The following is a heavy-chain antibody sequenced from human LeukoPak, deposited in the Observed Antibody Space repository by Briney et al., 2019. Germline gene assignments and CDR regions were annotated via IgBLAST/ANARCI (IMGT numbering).Heavy chain of an antibody. V-gene: IGHV4-39*07. D-gene: IGHD3-22*01. Sequence: SETLSLICIVSGASISTNTHYWGWVRQPPGKGLEWIASIHHTGTPYYNSSLKSRVTISIDKSKNQFFLNLSSVTAADTAVYYCARGAYYYDSSGYYPSAEYFDLWGRGTLVTVSS. CDR2: IHHTGTP. J-gene: IGHJ2*01. CDR3: ARGAYYYDSSGYYPSAEYFDL. CDR1: GASISTNTHY.